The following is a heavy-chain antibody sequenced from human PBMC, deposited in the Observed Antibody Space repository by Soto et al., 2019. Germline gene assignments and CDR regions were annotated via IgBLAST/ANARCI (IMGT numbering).Heavy chain of an antibody. CDR2: IWYDGSNK. D-gene: IGHD4-17*01. J-gene: IGHJ5*02. CDR3: ARDYYGNYVTWFDP. CDR1: GFTFSSYG. V-gene: IGHV3-33*01. Sequence: QVQLVESGGGVVQPGRSLRLSCAASGFTFSSYGMHRVRQAPGKGLEWVAVIWYDGSNKYYADSVKGRFTISRDNSKNTLYLQMNSPRAEDTAVYYCARDYYGNYVTWFDPWGQGTRVTVSS.